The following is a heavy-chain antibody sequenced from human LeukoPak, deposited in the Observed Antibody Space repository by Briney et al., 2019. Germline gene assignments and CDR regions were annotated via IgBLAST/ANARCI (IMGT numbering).Heavy chain of an antibody. CDR3: ARGDVADVVY. Sequence: GGSLRLSCAASGFTFSSYSMDWVRQAPGKGLEWVSSISSSSSYIYYADSVKGRFTISRDNAKNSLYLQMNSLRAEDTAVYYCARGDVADVVYWGQGTLVTVSS. CDR2: ISSSSSYI. V-gene: IGHV3-21*01. J-gene: IGHJ4*02. CDR1: GFTFSSYS. D-gene: IGHD2-21*01.